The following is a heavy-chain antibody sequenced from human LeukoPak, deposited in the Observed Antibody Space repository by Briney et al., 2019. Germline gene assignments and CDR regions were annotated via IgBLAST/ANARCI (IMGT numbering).Heavy chain of an antibody. D-gene: IGHD3-22*01. CDR1: GFTVSSSD. J-gene: IGHJ4*02. CDR2: IYSGGGT. CDR3: ARNYYASSAYYYFDY. V-gene: IGHV3-66*01. Sequence: GGSLRLSCAASGFTVSSSDMNWVRQAPGKGLEWVSLIYSGGGTYYADSVKGRFTISRDNSKNTLYLQMNSLRAEDTAVYYCARNYYASSAYYYFDYWGQGTLVTVSS.